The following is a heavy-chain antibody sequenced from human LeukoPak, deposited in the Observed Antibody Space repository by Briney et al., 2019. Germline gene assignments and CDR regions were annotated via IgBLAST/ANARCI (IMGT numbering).Heavy chain of an antibody. CDR2: ISGGGDST. Sequence: PGGSLRLSCAASGFTFSNYAMSWVRQAPGKGLEWVSTISGGGDSTYYADSVKGHFTISRDNSKNPVYLQMSSLRAEDTALYYCAKTTGALAYWGQGTLVTVSS. CDR3: AKTTGALAY. CDR1: GFTFSNYA. V-gene: IGHV3-23*01. J-gene: IGHJ4*02. D-gene: IGHD1-1*01.